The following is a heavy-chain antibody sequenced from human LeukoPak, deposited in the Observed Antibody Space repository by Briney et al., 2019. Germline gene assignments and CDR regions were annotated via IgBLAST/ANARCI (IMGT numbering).Heavy chain of an antibody. CDR3: VRDWFRGEPSPLGY. V-gene: IGHV3-23*01. J-gene: IGHJ4*02. CDR2: ISGSGNST. Sequence: QTGGSLRLSCAASGFTFSTCAMSWVRQAPGKGLEWVSGISGSGNSTFYADSVKGRFTISRDNSKNTLYLQMNSLRAEDTALYYCVRDWFRGEPSPLGYWGQGTLVTVSS. CDR1: GFTFSTCA. D-gene: IGHD3-10*01.